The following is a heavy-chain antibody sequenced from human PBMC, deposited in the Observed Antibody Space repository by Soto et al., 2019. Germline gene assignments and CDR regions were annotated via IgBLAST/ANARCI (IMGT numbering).Heavy chain of an antibody. Sequence: SETLSLTCAVSGGSISSGGYSWSWIRQPPGKGLEWIGYIYHSGSTYYNPSLKSRVTISVDRSKNQFSLKLSSVTAADTAVYYCARGAYGYCSGGSCYSIAFDIWGQGTMVTVSS. J-gene: IGHJ3*02. CDR2: IYHSGST. CDR1: GGSISSGGYS. D-gene: IGHD2-15*01. V-gene: IGHV4-30-2*01. CDR3: ARGAYGYCSGGSCYSIAFDI.